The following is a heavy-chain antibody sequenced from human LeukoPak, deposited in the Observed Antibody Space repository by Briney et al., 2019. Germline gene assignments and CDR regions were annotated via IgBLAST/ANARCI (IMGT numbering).Heavy chain of an antibody. Sequence: SETLSLTCTVSGGSISSGDYYWSWIRQPPGKGLEWIGYIYYSGSTYYNPSLKSRVTISVDTSKNQFSLKLSSVTAADTAVYYCARDPYPYHYYDSSGFYYMDVWGKGTTVTVSS. CDR2: IYYSGST. J-gene: IGHJ6*03. D-gene: IGHD3-22*01. CDR1: GGSISSGDYY. V-gene: IGHV4-30-4*08. CDR3: ARDPYPYHYYDSSGFYYMDV.